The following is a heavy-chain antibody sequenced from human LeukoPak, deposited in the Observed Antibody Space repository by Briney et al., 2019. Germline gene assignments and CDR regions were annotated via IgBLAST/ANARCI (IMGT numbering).Heavy chain of an antibody. CDR3: AKDNVVVVPAAIRDYYYYYMDV. CDR2: ISWNSGSI. CDR1: GLTFSSYS. V-gene: IGHV3-9*01. Sequence: GGSLRLTCVASGLTFSSYSMHWVRQAPGKGLEWVSGISWNSGSIGYADSVKGRFTISRDNAKNSLYLQMNSLRAEDTALYYCAKDNVVVVPAAIRDYYYYYMDVWGKGTTVTVSS. J-gene: IGHJ6*03. D-gene: IGHD2-2*02.